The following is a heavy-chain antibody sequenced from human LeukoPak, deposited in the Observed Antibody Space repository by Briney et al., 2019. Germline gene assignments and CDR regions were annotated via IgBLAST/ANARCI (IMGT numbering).Heavy chain of an antibody. V-gene: IGHV5-51*01. CDR2: ISPADSFT. Sequence: RGESLKISCKGSGYSFSTYWIAWVRQMPGKGLEWMGMISPADSFTRYSPSFQGQVTMSADKSINTAYLQWSSLKASDTAMYYCARHWWGPDIADAANWFDPWDQGTLVTVTS. D-gene: IGHD6-13*01. CDR1: GYSFSTYW. CDR3: ARHWWGPDIADAANWFDP. J-gene: IGHJ5*02.